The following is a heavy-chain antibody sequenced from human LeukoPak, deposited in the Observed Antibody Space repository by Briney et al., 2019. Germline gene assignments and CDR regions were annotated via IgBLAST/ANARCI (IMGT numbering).Heavy chain of an antibody. CDR1: GFTFDDFA. V-gene: IGHV3-43D*03. Sequence: GGSLRLSCAASGFTFDDFAMHWVRQAPGKGLEWVSLISWDGGSTYYADSVKGRFTISRDNSKNSLYLQMSSLTPEDTALYYCAKDVLPILGTTRGLDYWGQGTLVTVSS. CDR2: ISWDGGST. CDR3: AKDVLPILGTTRGLDY. J-gene: IGHJ4*02. D-gene: IGHD1-26*01.